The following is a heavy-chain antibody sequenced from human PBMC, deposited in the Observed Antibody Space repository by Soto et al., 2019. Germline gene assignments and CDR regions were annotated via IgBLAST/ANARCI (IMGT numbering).Heavy chain of an antibody. CDR3: ARGISAAGTDY. J-gene: IGHJ4*02. V-gene: IGHV3-48*04. Sequence: GGSLRLSCAASGFTFSSYSMNWVRQAPGKGLEWVSYISSSSSTIYYADSVRGRFTISRDNAKNTLYLQMNSLRAEDTAVYYRARGISAAGTDYWGQGTPVTVSS. CDR1: GFTFSSYS. D-gene: IGHD6-13*01. CDR2: ISSSSSTI.